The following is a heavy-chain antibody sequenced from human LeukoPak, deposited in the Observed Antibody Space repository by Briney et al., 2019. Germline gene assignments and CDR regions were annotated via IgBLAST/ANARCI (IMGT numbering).Heavy chain of an antibody. D-gene: IGHD6-13*01. J-gene: IGHJ4*02. Sequence: QPGGSLRLSCAASGFTFRSYGMHWVRQAPGKGLEWVAIVWYDGNNKYYADSVKGRFTVSRDNSKDTVSLQLNSLRAEDTAVYYCARGSEAAAGAFDYWGQGALVTVPS. CDR2: VWYDGNNK. CDR3: ARGSEAAAGAFDY. V-gene: IGHV3-33*01. CDR1: GFTFRSYG.